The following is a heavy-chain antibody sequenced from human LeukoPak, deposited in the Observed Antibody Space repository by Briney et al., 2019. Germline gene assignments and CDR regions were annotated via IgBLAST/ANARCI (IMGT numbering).Heavy chain of an antibody. V-gene: IGHV3-74*01. D-gene: IGHD6-19*01. CDR2: INSDGSST. J-gene: IGHJ5*02. CDR1: GFTFSSYW. Sequence: GGSLRLSCAASGFTFSSYWMHWVRQAPGKGLVWVSRINSDGSSTSYADSVKGRFTISRDNSKNTLYLQMNSLRAEDTAVYYCAKGAPGAVAGINYWFDPWGQGTLVTVSS. CDR3: AKGAPGAVAGINYWFDP.